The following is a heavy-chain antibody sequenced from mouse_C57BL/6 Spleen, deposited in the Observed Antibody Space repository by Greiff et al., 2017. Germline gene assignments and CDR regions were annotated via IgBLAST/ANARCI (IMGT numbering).Heavy chain of an antibody. D-gene: IGHD1-1*01. CDR2: INPNNGGT. CDR3: ASRISSPFAY. Sequence: VQLQQSGPELVKPGASVKISCKASGYTFTDYYMNWVKQSHGKSLEWIGDINPNNGGTSYNQKFKGKATLTVDKSSSTAYMELRSLTSEDSAVYYCASRISSPFAYWGQGTLVTVSA. CDR1: GYTFTDYY. J-gene: IGHJ3*01. V-gene: IGHV1-26*01.